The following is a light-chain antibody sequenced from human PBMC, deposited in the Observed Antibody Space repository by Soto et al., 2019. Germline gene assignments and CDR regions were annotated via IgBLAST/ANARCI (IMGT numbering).Light chain of an antibody. CDR1: SSDVGSYNL. CDR2: EGS. V-gene: IGLV2-23*01. CDR3: CSYAGDSAYV. Sequence: QSALTQPASVSGSPGQSITISCTGTSSDVGSYNLVSWYQQHTGKAPKLMIYEGSKRPLGVSNRFSGSKSGNTASLTISGLQAEDEADYYCCSYAGDSAYVFGTGTKLTVL. J-gene: IGLJ1*01.